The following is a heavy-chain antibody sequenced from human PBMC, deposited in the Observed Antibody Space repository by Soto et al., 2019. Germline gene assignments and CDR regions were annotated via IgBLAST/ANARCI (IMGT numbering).Heavy chain of an antibody. CDR2: IYPGDSDT. J-gene: IGHJ6*03. CDR1: GYSFTSYW. CDR3: ARQGSVAAAGNPPYYYYYYMDV. Sequence: GESLKISCKGSGYSFTSYWIGWVRQMPGKGLEWMGIIYPGDSDTRYSPSFQGQVTISADKSISTAYLQWSSLKASDTAMYYCARQGSVAAAGNPPYYYYYYMDVWGKGTTVTVSS. V-gene: IGHV5-51*01. D-gene: IGHD6-13*01.